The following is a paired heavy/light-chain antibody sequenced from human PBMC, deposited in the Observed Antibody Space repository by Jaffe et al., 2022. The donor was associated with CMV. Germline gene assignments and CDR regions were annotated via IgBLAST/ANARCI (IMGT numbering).Light chain of an antibody. J-gene: IGKJ2*01. CDR1: QSLLHSNGYNY. V-gene: IGKV2-28*01. CDR3: LQLLQTPYT. Sequence: DIVMTQSPLSLPVTPGEPASISCRSSQSLLHSNGYNYLDWYLQKPGKSPQLLIYLGSNRASGVPDRFSGSGSGTDFTLKISRVEAEDVGVYYCLQLLQTPYTFGQGTKLEIK. CDR2: LGS.
Heavy chain of an antibody. CDR1: GYTVSGFY. Sequence: QVQLVQSGAEVKKSGASVKVSCKASGYTVSGFYIHWVRQAPGQGLEWMGWIDPKSGVTKYAQKFKGRVTMTRDMSIATSYLELNTLRFDDTAVYYCARATAWTTQRVHGAFDFWGQGTMVSVSS. D-gene: IGHD2-21*02. V-gene: IGHV1-2*02. CDR2: IDPKSGVT. CDR3: ARATAWTTQRVHGAFDF. J-gene: IGHJ3*01.